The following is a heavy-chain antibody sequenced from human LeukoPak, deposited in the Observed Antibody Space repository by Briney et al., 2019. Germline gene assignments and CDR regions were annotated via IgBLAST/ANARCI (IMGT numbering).Heavy chain of an antibody. V-gene: IGHV3-11*04. J-gene: IGHJ3*02. CDR3: ARGLYDSSGYYYVGRAFDI. D-gene: IGHD3-22*01. CDR2: ISSSASTI. Sequence: GGSLRLSCAASRFTFSDYYMSWIRQAPGKGLEWLSYISSSASTIYYADSVRGRFTISRDNAKNSLYLQMNSLRVEDTAVYYCARGLYDSSGYYYVGRAFDIWGQGTMVTVS. CDR1: RFTFSDYY.